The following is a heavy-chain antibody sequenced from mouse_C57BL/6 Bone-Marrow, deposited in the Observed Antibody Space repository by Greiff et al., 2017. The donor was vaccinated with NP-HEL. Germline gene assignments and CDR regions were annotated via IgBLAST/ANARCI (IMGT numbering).Heavy chain of an antibody. CDR3: ARSSYYSNYPWYFDV. CDR2: INPGSGGT. V-gene: IGHV1-54*01. D-gene: IGHD2-5*01. CDR1: GYAFTNYL. Sequence: QVHVKQSGAELVRPGTSVKVSCKASGYAFTNYLIEWVKQRPGQGLEWIGVINPGSGGTNYNEKFKGKATLTADKSSSTAYMQLSSLTSEDSAVYFCARSSYYSNYPWYFDVWGTGTTVTVSS. J-gene: IGHJ1*03.